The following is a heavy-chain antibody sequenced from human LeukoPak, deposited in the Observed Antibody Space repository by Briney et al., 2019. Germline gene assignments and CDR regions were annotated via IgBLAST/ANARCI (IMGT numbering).Heavy chain of an antibody. D-gene: IGHD3-22*01. CDR1: GFTFSTFC. CDR2: IWYDGSNK. CDR3: ARDESSGHLHFDY. V-gene: IGHV3-33*01. J-gene: IGHJ4*02. Sequence: PGWSLTLSCAASGFTFSTFCMHGLRQAPAKELDWVAVIWYDGSNKYYANSAKGRFTISRDNSKNTLYLQMNSLRDEDTAIYYCARDESSGHLHFDYWGQGTLVTVSS.